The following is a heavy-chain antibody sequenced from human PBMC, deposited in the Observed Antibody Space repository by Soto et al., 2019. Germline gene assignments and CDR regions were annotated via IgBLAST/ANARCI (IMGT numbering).Heavy chain of an antibody. CDR1: GFTFSNAW. J-gene: IGHJ3*02. Sequence: EVQLVESGGGLVKPGGSLRLSCAASGFTFSNAWMSWVRQAPGKGLEWVGRIKSKTDGGTTDYAAPVKGRFTISRDDSKNTLYLQMNSLKTEDTAVYYCTTERGWYDAFDIWGQGTMVTVSS. CDR3: TTERGWYDAFDI. V-gene: IGHV3-15*01. CDR2: IKSKTDGGTT. D-gene: IGHD3-10*01.